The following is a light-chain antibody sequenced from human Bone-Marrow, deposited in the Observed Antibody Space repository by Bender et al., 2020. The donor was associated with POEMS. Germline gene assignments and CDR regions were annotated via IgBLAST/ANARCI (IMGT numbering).Light chain of an antibody. J-gene: IGLJ2*01. CDR2: EAN. CDR1: RHDIGSYNF. CDR3: CSFAGGRNVV. V-gene: IGLV2-23*01. Sequence: QSALTQPASVSGSPGQSITISCTGTRHDIGSYNFVSWYQQHPGKAPKVLIYEANKRPSGISDRFSGSQSGYTASLTISGLQADDEGHYYCCSFAGGRNVVFGGGTKLTVL.